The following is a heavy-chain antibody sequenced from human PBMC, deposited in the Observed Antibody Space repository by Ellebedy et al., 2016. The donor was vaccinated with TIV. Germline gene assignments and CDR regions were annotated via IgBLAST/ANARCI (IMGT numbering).Heavy chain of an antibody. D-gene: IGHD2/OR15-2a*01. J-gene: IGHJ2*01. CDR3: ARDQHFAFDV. Sequence: GESLKISCAASGFPFSSYSMNWVRQAPGKGLEWLSYISRDGGATYYADSVRGRFTISRDNVTNSMFLQMNSLRDDDTAVYSCARDQHFAFDVWGRGTLVTVSS. CDR1: GFPFSSYS. CDR2: ISRDGGAT. V-gene: IGHV3-48*02.